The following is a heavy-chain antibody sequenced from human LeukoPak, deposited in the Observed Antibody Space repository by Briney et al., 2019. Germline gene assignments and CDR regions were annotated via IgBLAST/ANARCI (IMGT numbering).Heavy chain of an antibody. CDR3: SNGIYSTSY. J-gene: IGHJ4*02. CDR2: ISSSSSDI. CDR1: GFTFSSYS. V-gene: IGHV3-21*01. Sequence: GGSLRLSCAVSGFTFSSYSMAWVRQAPGKGLEWVSSISSSSSDIFYADSVRGRFTISRDNAENSLYLQMNSLRAEDTAVYYCSNGIYSTSYWGQGTLVTVSS. D-gene: IGHD6-6*01.